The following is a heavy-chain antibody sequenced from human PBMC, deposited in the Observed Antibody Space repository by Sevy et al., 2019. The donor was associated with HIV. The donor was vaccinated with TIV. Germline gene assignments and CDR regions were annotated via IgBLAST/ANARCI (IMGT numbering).Heavy chain of an antibody. V-gene: IGHV4-59*08. D-gene: IGHD1-26*01. CDR1: GGSISSYY. CDR2: IYYSGST. Sequence: SETLSLTCTVSGGSISSYYWSWIRQPPGKGLEWIGYIYYSGSTNYNPSLKSRVTISVDTSKNQFSLKLSSVTAADTAVYYCARHGSYAEGYFQHWGQGTLVTVSS. CDR3: ARHGSYAEGYFQH. J-gene: IGHJ1*01.